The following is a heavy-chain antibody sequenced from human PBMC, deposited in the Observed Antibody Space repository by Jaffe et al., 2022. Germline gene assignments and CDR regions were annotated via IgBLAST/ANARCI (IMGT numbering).Heavy chain of an antibody. CDR2: IYHTGNT. CDR1: GYSISSNYY. J-gene: IGHJ4*02. Sequence: QVQLQESGPGLVKPSETLSLTCAVSGYSISSNYYWGWIRQPPGKGLEWIGSIYHTGNTYYNPSLKSRVTISVDTSKNQFSLRLNSVTAADTAVYYCARGWLLGNFDSWGQGTLVTVSS. CDR3: ARGWLLGNFDS. V-gene: IGHV4-38-2*01. D-gene: IGHD7-27*01.